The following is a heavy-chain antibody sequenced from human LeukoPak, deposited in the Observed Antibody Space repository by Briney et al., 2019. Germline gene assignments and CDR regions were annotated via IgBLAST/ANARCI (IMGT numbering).Heavy chain of an antibody. Sequence: GGSLRLSCAASGFTFISYGMHWVRQAPGNGLEWVALIRYDGSNKYYADSVKGRFTISRDNSKNTLYLQMNSLRAEDTAVYYCAKDAEHSSGWYGSDFDYWGQGTLVTVSS. CDR2: IRYDGSNK. CDR3: AKDAEHSSGWYGSDFDY. J-gene: IGHJ4*02. V-gene: IGHV3-30*02. CDR1: GFTFISYG. D-gene: IGHD6-19*01.